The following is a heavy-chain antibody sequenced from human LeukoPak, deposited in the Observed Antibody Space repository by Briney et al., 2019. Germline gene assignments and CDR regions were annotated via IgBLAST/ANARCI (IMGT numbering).Heavy chain of an antibody. V-gene: IGHV4-34*01. Sequence: SETLSLTCAVYGGSFSGYYWSWIRQPPGKGLEWIGEINHSGSTNYNPSLKSRVTISVDTSKNQFSLKLSSVTAADTAVYYCVRGGVISGSYRTYYYYYMDVWGKGTTVTVSS. CDR3: VRGGVISGSYRTYYYYYMDV. J-gene: IGHJ6*03. CDR2: INHSGST. D-gene: IGHD1-26*01. CDR1: GGSFSGYY.